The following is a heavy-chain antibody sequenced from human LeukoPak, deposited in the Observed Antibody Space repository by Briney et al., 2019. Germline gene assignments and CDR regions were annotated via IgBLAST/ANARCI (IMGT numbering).Heavy chain of an antibody. CDR2: IYSGGST. Sequence: GGSLRLSCAASGFIFSDYAMSWVRQAPGKGLEWVSVIYSGGSTYYADSVKGRFTISRHNSKNTLYLQMNSLRAEDTAVYYCARAYGSYYYYGMGVWGQGTTVTVSS. CDR1: GFIFSDYA. CDR3: ARAYGSYYYYGMGV. J-gene: IGHJ6*02. V-gene: IGHV3-53*04. D-gene: IGHD1-26*01.